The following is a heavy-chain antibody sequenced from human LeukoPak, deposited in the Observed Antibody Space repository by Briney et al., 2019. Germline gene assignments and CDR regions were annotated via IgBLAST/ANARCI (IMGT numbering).Heavy chain of an antibody. V-gene: IGHV4-59*08. CDR3: ARHKPGTYYYGMDV. D-gene: IGHD3-16*01. J-gene: IGHJ6*02. CDR2: IYYSGST. CDR1: GDSINNYY. Sequence: PSETLSLTCTVSGDSINNYYWSWIRQPPGKGLEWIGYIYYSGSTNYNPSLKSRVTISVDTSKNQFFLKLSSVTAADTAVYYCARHKPGTYYYGMDVWGQGTTVTVSS.